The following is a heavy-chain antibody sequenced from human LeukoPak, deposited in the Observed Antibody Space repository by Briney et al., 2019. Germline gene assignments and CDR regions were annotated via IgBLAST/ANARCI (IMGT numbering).Heavy chain of an antibody. CDR2: IYYSGTT. CDR1: GGSISSSGYY. CDR3: ARQVSDYFYYYIDV. V-gene: IGHV4-39*01. J-gene: IGHJ6*03. Sequence: SETLSLTCSVSGGSISSSGYYWNWIRQPPGKGLEWAGSIYYSGTTYYNSSLKSRVTISEDTSKNRFSLMLTSVTAADTAVYYCARQVSDYFYYYIDVWGEGTTVIVSS.